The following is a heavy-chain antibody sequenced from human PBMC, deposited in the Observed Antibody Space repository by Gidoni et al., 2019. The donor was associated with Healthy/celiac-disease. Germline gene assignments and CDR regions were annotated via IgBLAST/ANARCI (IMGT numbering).Heavy chain of an antibody. CDR3: ARDLLMAGQGDQGY. V-gene: IGHV3-30-3*01. D-gene: IGHD2-15*01. CDR2: ISYDGSNK. Sequence: QVQLVESGGGVVQPGRSLRLSCAASGFPFSSYAMHWVRQAPGKGLEWVAVISYDGSNKYYADSVKGRFTISRDNSKNTLYLQMNSLRAEDTAVYYCARDLLMAGQGDQGYWGQGTLVTVSS. J-gene: IGHJ4*02. CDR1: GFPFSSYA.